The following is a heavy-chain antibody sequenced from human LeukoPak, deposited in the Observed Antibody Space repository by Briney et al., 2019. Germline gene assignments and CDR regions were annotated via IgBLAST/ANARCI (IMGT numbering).Heavy chain of an antibody. CDR2: ISHDGSNI. J-gene: IGHJ5*02. V-gene: IGHV3-30*18. CDR3: AKDPYRVVVATGNYLDP. CDR1: GFNFFTYG. D-gene: IGHD2-21*01. Sequence: GGSLRLSCAASGFNFFTYGMHWVRQALGKGLEGLAVISHDGSNIHYGDSVKGRFTISRDNSKNTLYLQMNSLRVEDTAVYYCAKDPYRVVVATGNYLDPWGQGTLVTVSA.